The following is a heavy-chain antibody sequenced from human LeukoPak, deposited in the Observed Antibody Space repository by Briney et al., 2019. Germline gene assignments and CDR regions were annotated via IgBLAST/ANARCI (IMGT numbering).Heavy chain of an antibody. J-gene: IGHJ6*02. CDR2: IIPIFGTA. V-gene: IGHV1-69*13. CDR3: ARDQIATGDYYYGMDV. CDR1: GGTFSSYA. Sequence: GASVKVSCKASGGTFSSYAISWVRQAPGHGLEWMGGIIPIFGTANYAQKFQGRVTITADESTSTAYMELSSLRSEDTAVYYCARDQIATGDYYYGMDVWGQGTTVTVSS.